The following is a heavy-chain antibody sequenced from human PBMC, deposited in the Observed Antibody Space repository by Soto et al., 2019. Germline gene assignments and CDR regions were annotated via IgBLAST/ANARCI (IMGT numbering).Heavy chain of an antibody. CDR1: GFTFNTYG. CDR2: ISYDGSNK. D-gene: IGHD5-18*01. V-gene: IGHV3-30*18. J-gene: IGHJ4*02. Sequence: PGGSPRLSCAASGFTFNTYGMYWVRQAPGKGLEWVAAISYDGSNKYHADSVKGRFTISRDNSKNTLYLQMNSLRVEDTAVYYCAKDIVRYTYGACDYWGQGALVTVSS. CDR3: AKDIVRYTYGACDY.